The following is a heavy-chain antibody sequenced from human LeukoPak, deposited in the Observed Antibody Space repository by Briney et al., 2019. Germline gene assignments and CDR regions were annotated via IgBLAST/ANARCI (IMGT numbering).Heavy chain of an antibody. J-gene: IGHJ3*02. V-gene: IGHV4-59*01. Sequence: SETLSLTCTVSGGSISSYYWSWIRQPPGKGLEWIGYIYYSGSTNYNPSLKSRVTISVDTSKNQFSLKLSSVTAADTAVYNCARNYYNDAFDIWGQGTMVTVSS. CDR2: IYYSGST. CDR1: GGSISSYY. CDR3: ARNYYNDAFDI. D-gene: IGHD3-10*01.